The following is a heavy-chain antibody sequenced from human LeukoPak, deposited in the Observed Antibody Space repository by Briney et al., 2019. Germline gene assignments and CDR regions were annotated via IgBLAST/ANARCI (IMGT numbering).Heavy chain of an antibody. J-gene: IGHJ5*02. CDR2: ISSSSSTI. CDR1: GFTLSSYR. D-gene: IGHD6-13*01. V-gene: IGHV3-48*01. Sequence: GGSLRLSCAASGFTLSSYRMNWVRQSPGKGLEWVSYISSSSSTIYYAGSVKGRFTIARDNAKNSLYLQMNSLRAEDTAVYYCARRWRLIAAAGSQGGFDPWGQGTLVTVSS. CDR3: ARRWRLIAAAGSQGGFDP.